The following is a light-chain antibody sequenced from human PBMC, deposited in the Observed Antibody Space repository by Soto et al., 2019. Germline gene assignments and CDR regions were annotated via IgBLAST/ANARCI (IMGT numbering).Light chain of an antibody. CDR3: QQYNFWPPLT. CDR2: DAS. Sequence: EIVMTQSPATLSVSPGERATLSCRASQSVNSNLAWYRQKTGQAPRLLISDASTRATGVPARFSGSGSGTEFTLTISVLQSEDSGIYYCQQYNFWPPLTFGGGTKVEIK. J-gene: IGKJ4*01. V-gene: IGKV3-15*01. CDR1: QSVNSN.